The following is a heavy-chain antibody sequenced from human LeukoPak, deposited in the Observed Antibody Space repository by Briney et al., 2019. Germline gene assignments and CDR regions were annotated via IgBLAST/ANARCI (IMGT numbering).Heavy chain of an antibody. CDR1: GFMFRTYG. V-gene: IGHV3-30*02. CDR3: ARAVSSSWGFFDS. J-gene: IGHJ4*02. CDR2: VRDDGSTK. Sequence: GSLRLSCAASGFMFRTYGMHWVRQAPGKGLEWMAFVRDDGSTKYYGDPVKGRFTISRDNSKSTLYLHMNSLRAEDTAVYFCARAVSSSWGFFDSWGQGTLVTVSS. D-gene: IGHD6-6*01.